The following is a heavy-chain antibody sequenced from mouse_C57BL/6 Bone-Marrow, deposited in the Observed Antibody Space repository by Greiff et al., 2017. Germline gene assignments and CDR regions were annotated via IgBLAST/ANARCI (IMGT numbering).Heavy chain of an antibody. CDR2: IYPGDGDT. CDR3: AIYDGYYVGYFDH. D-gene: IGHD2-3*01. V-gene: IGHV1-82*01. CDR1: GYAFSSSW. J-gene: IGHJ2*01. Sequence: QVQLQQSGPELVKPGASVKISCKASGYAFSSSWMNWVKQRPGKGLEWIRRIYPGDGDTNYNGKFKGKATLTADKSSSTAYMQLSSLTSEDSAVYFCAIYDGYYVGYFDHWGQGTTLTVSS.